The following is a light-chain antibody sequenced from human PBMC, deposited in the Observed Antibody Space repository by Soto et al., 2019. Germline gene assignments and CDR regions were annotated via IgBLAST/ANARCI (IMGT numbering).Light chain of an antibody. V-gene: IGKV1-13*02. Sequence: AIQLTQSPSSLSASVGDRVTITCRASQGISSALAWYQQKPGKAPKLLIYDASSLESGVPSRFSGSGSGTDFTLTISSLQREDFATYYCQQFNSPLTFGGGTKVEIK. J-gene: IGKJ4*01. CDR3: QQFNSPLT. CDR2: DAS. CDR1: QGISSA.